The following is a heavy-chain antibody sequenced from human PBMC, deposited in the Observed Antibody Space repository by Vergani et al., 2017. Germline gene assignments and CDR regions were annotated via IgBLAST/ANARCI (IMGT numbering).Heavy chain of an antibody. V-gene: IGHV3-66*02. Sequence: EVQLVESGGGLVQPGGSLRLSCAASGFTVSSNYMSWVRQAPGKGLEWVSVIYSGGSTYYADSVKGRFTISRDNSKNTLYLQMNSLRAEDTAVYYCARQYYYESSGYYYVGYYYYGMDVWGQGTTVTVSS. J-gene: IGHJ6*02. CDR1: GFTVSSNY. CDR3: ARQYYYESSGYYYVGYYYYGMDV. D-gene: IGHD3-22*01. CDR2: IYSGGST.